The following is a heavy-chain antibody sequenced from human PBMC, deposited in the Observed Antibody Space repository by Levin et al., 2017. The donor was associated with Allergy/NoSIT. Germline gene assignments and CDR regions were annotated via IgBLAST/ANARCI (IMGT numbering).Heavy chain of an antibody. D-gene: IGHD6-19*01. J-gene: IGHJ4*02. V-gene: IGHV4-34*01. CDR2: INHSGST. CDR1: GGSFSGYY. Sequence: GSLRLSCAVYGGSFSGYYWSWIRQPPGKGLEWIGEINHSGSTNYNPSLKSRVTISVDTSKNQFSLKLSSVTAADTAVYYCARGGIAVAGTLSVFGSYWGQGTLVTVSS. CDR3: ARGGIAVAGTLSVFGSY.